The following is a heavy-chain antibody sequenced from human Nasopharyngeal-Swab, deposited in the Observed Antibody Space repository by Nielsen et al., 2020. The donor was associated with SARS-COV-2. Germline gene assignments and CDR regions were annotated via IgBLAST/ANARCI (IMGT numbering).Heavy chain of an antibody. J-gene: IGHJ5*02. CDR1: GGSISSGDHY. CDR2: IYSGGNT. Sequence: SCTVSGGSISSGDHYWSWIRQSPGAGLEWIGYIYSGGNTYYNPSLRGRVAISLDTSQNQFSLTLSSVTAADTAVYYCTRDLRGLSWFDPWGPGTLVTVSS. V-gene: IGHV4-30-4*01. CDR3: TRDLRGLSWFDP.